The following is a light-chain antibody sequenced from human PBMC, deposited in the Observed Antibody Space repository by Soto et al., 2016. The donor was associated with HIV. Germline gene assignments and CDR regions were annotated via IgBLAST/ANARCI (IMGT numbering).Light chain of an antibody. V-gene: IGLV3-1*01. CDR3: QAWDSGTVV. CDR2: QDA. CDR1: KLGDKY. Sequence: SYELTQPPSVSVSPGQTANITCSGHKLGDKYACWYQQKPGQSPLLVIYQDAKRPSGIPERFSGSNSGNTATLTISGTQAMDEADYYCQAWDSGTVVFGGGTKMTVL. J-gene: IGLJ3*02.